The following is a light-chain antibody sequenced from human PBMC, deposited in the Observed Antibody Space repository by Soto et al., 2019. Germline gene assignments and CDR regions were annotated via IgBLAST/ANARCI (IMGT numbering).Light chain of an antibody. Sequence: GLPLTKNTLSLSPGERATLSCRASESISSSYLAWYQQKPGQAPRLLIYGASSRATGIPDRFSGSGSGTDFTLTISCFVSGDFRHSSWVWGGSIPPETFFQ. V-gene: IGKV3-20*01. CDR3: VWGGSIPPET. CDR2: GAS. CDR1: ESISSSY. J-gene: IGKJ1*01.